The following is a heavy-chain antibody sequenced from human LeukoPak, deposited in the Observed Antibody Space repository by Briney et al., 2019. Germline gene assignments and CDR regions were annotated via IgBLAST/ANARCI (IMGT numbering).Heavy chain of an antibody. Sequence: SETLSLTCNVSGDSISSGSYYWSWIRQPAGEGLEWIGRIYTSGSTKYNPSLKSRVTISVDTSKNQFSLKLNSVTAADTAVYYCARSHYYGSGSYYNPHDYWGQGTLVTVSS. D-gene: IGHD3-10*01. CDR2: IYTSGST. CDR3: ARSHYYGSGSYYNPHDY. V-gene: IGHV4-61*02. J-gene: IGHJ4*02. CDR1: GDSISSGSYY.